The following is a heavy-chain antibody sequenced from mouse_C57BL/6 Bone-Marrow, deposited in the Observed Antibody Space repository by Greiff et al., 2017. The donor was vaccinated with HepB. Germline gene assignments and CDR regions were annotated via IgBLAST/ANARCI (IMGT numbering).Heavy chain of an antibody. CDR2: IYPGSGST. J-gene: IGHJ2*01. CDR3: ASTVPVRPYFYY. V-gene: IGHV1-55*01. CDR1: GYTFTSYW. D-gene: IGHD2-14*01. Sequence: QVQLQQPGAELVKPGASVKMSCKASGYTFTSYWITWVKQRPGQGLEWIGDIYPGSGSTNYNEKFKSKATLTVATSSSTAYMQLSSLTSEDSAVYDCASTVPVRPYFYYWGQGTALTVSS.